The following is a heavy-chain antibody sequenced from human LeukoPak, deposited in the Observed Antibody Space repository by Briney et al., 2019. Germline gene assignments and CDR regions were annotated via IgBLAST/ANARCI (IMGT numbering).Heavy chain of an antibody. D-gene: IGHD6-19*01. CDR3: ARRVAVAGTEFDY. CDR1: GGSFRGYY. Sequence: SETLSLTCAVYGGSFRGYYWSWIRQPPGKGLEWIGEINHSGSTNYNPSLKSRVTISVDTSKNQFSLKLSSVTAADTAVYYCARRVAVAGTEFDYWGQGTLVTVSS. CDR2: INHSGST. V-gene: IGHV4-34*01. J-gene: IGHJ4*02.